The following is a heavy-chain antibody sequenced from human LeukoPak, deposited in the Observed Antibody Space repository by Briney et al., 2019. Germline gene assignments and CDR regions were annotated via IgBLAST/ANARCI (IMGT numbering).Heavy chain of an antibody. CDR1: GFTFSSYG. V-gene: IGHV3-30*03. Sequence: GGSLRLSCAASGFTFSSYGMHWVRQAPGKGLEWVAVISYDGSNKYYADSVKGRFTISRDNSKNTLYLQMNSLRPEDTAVYYCAREIGYSYGYCDYWGQGTLVTVSS. J-gene: IGHJ4*02. CDR2: ISYDGSNK. CDR3: AREIGYSYGYCDY. D-gene: IGHD5-18*01.